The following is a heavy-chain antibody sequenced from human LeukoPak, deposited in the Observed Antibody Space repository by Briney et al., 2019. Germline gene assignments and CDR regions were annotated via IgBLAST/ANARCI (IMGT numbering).Heavy chain of an antibody. V-gene: IGHV3-23*01. D-gene: IGHD6-19*01. J-gene: IGHJ4*02. CDR2: ISGGGNSP. Sequence: GGSLRLSCAASGFTFSSYAMSWVRQAPGKGLEWVAAISGGGNSPYYTDSVKGRFIISRDNSKNALYLQMNSLRAEDTAVYYYAKFSYSSGWLGYFDFWGQGSLVTVSS. CDR1: GFTFSSYA. CDR3: AKFSYSSGWLGYFDF.